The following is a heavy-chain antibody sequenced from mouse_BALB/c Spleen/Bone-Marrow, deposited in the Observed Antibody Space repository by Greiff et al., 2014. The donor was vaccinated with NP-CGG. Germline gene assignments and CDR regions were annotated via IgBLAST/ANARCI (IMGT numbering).Heavy chain of an antibody. D-gene: IGHD2-1*01. Sequence: VHLQQSGAELVKPGASVKLSCTASGFNIKDTYMHWVKQRPEQGLEWIGRIDPANGDIIYDPKFQGKATITADTSSNTAYLQLSSLTSEDTAVYYCARGGNYGWFAYWGQGTLVTVSA. V-gene: IGHV14-3*02. CDR1: GFNIKDTY. J-gene: IGHJ3*01. CDR2: IDPANGDI. CDR3: ARGGNYGWFAY.